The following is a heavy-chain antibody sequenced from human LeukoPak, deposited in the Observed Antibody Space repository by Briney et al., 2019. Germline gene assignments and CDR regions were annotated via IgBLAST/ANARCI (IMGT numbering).Heavy chain of an antibody. J-gene: IGHJ4*02. CDR2: MNPNSGNT. Sequence: ASVKVSRKASGYTFTSYDINWVRQATGQGLEWMGWMNPNSGNTGSAQKFQGRVTMTRNTSISTAYMELSSLRSEDTAVYYCARGHRRIAAAGTEGDYWGQGTLVTVSS. CDR3: ARGHRRIAAAGTEGDY. D-gene: IGHD6-13*01. V-gene: IGHV1-8*01. CDR1: GYTFTSYD.